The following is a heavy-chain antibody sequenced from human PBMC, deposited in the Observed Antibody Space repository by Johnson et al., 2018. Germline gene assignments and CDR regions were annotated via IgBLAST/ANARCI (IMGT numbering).Heavy chain of an antibody. CDR1: GFTFSSYA. J-gene: IGHJ6*03. CDR3: AKGVGDLEYYYMDV. V-gene: IGHV3-30-3*01. CDR2: ISYDGSKT. D-gene: IGHD1-26*01. Sequence: QVQLVQSGGVVAQXGRSXILXCAASGFTFSSYAMPCVRQAPGKGLAWVTVISYDGSKTYYADSVKGRFTISRDNSKNTLYLQMNTLRAEDTAVYHGAKGVGDLEYYYMDVWGKGSTVTVSS.